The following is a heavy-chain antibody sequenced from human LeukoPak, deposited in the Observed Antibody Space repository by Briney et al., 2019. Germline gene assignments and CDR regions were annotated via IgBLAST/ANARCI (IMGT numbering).Heavy chain of an antibody. Sequence: GGSLRLSCAASGFRFSTYAMSWVRQAPGKGLEWVSSISSSSSYIYYADSVKGRFTISRDNAKNSLYLQMNSLRAEDTAVYYCARSYGSGSHIYYYYGMDVWGQGTTVTVSS. D-gene: IGHD3-10*01. CDR2: ISSSSSYI. CDR3: ARSYGSGSHIYYYYGMDV. CDR1: GFRFSTYA. V-gene: IGHV3-21*01. J-gene: IGHJ6*02.